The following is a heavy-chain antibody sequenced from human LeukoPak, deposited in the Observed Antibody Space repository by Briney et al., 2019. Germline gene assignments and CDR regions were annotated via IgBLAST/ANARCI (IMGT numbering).Heavy chain of an antibody. D-gene: IGHD5-18*01. Sequence: GGSLRLSCAASGFTFSSYGMHWVRQAPGKGLEWVAFIRYDGSNKYYADSVEGRFTISRDNSKNTLYLQMNSLRAEDTAVYYCFLPAMLGHDAFDIWGQGTMVTVSS. CDR2: IRYDGSNK. V-gene: IGHV3-30*02. J-gene: IGHJ3*02. CDR3: FLPAMLGHDAFDI. CDR1: GFTFSSYG.